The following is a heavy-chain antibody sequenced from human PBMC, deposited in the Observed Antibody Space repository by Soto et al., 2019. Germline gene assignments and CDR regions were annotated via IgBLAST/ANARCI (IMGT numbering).Heavy chain of an antibody. CDR2: IYYSERTSYNSGST. CDR1: GDSMTSSSYY. Sequence: SETLSLTCTVSGDSMTSSSYYWGWIRQPPGKGLEWIGSIYYSERTSYNSGSTYYSPSLKSRVTISGDTSKSQFSLKLSSVTAADTAVYYCARHTRSRFDPWGQGTLVTVSS. J-gene: IGHJ5*02. CDR3: ARHTRSRFDP. V-gene: IGHV4-39*01.